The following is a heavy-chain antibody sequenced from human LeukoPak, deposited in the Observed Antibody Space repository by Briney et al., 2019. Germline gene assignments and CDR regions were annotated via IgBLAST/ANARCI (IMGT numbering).Heavy chain of an antibody. D-gene: IGHD3-10*01. CDR3: ARVEVRGVITVYAFDI. V-gene: IGHV3-53*01. J-gene: IGHJ3*02. CDR1: GFTVSSNY. CDR2: IYIGGST. Sequence: GGSLRLSCAASGFTVSSNYMSWVRQAPGKGLESGSVIYIGGSTYYADSVKGRFTISRDNSKNTLYLQMNSLRAQDTAVFYCARVEVRGVITVYAFDIWGQGTMVTVSS.